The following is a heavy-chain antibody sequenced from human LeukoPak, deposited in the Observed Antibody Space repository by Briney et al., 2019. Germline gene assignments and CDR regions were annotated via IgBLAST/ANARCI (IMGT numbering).Heavy chain of an antibody. CDR3: ARDRACSGGSCYPSFDY. J-gene: IGHJ4*02. CDR1: GYTFTGYY. CDR2: INPNSGGT. Sequence: ASVKVSCKASGYTFTGYYMHWVRQAPGQGLEWMGWINPNSGGTNYAQKLQGRVTMTRDTSISTAYMELSRLRSDDTVVYYCARDRACSGGSCYPSFDYWGQGTLVTVSS. D-gene: IGHD2-15*01. V-gene: IGHV1-2*02.